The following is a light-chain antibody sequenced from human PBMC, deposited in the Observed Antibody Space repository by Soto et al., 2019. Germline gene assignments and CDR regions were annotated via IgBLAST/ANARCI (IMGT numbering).Light chain of an antibody. V-gene: IGLV2-14*01. CDR1: SSDVGGYNY. CDR2: EVT. CDR3: NSYTTSSPYVV. J-gene: IGLJ2*01. Sequence: QSALTQPASVSGSPGQSTTISCTGTSSDVGGYNYVSWYQQHPGKAPKLMIYEVTNRPSGVSDRSSGSKSGNTASLTISGLQAEDEADYYCNSYTTSSPYVVFGGGTKLTVL.